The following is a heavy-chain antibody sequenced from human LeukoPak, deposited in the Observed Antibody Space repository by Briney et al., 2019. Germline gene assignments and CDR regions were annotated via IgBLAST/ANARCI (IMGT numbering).Heavy chain of an antibody. CDR2: INPNSGGT. D-gene: IGHD5-12*01. J-gene: IGHJ4*02. V-gene: IGHV1-2*02. CDR1: GYTFTGYY. Sequence: ASVKLSCKASGYTFTGYYMHWVRQAPGQGLEWMGWINPNSGGTNYAQMLQGRVTMTRDTSISTAYMERSRLGSDDTAVYYCPRERGYSGYDFDYWGQGTLVTVSS. CDR3: PRERGYSGYDFDY.